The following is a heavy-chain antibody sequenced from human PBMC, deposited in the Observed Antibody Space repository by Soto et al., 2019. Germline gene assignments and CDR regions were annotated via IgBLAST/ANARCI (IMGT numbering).Heavy chain of an antibody. Sequence: EVQLLESGGGLVQPGGSLRLSCAASGFTFSSYAMSWVRQAPGKGLEWVSAISGSGGSTYYADSVKGRFTISRDNSKNTLYLQMKGLRAEDTAVYYCAIDRGSSRMVGPFDYWGQGTLVTVSS. J-gene: IGHJ4*02. D-gene: IGHD6-6*01. CDR1: GFTFSSYA. CDR2: ISGSGGST. V-gene: IGHV3-23*01. CDR3: AIDRGSSRMVGPFDY.